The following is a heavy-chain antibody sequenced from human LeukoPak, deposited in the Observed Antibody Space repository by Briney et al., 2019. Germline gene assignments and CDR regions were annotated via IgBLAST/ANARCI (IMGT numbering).Heavy chain of an antibody. V-gene: IGHV3-30*18. CDR1: GFTFSSYG. J-gene: IGHJ4*02. Sequence: PGGSLRLSCAASGFTFSSYGMHWVRQAPGKGLEWVAVISYDGSNKYYADSVKGRFTISRDNSKNTLYLQMNSLRAEDTAVYYCAKDFGITMVRGVIGLVDYWGQGTLVTVSS. CDR3: AKDFGITMVRGVIGLVDY. CDR2: ISYDGSNK. D-gene: IGHD3-10*01.